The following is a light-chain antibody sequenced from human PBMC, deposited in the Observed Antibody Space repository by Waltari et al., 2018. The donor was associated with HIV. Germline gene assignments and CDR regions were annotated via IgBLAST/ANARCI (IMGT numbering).Light chain of an antibody. CDR3: QQYDSYPVT. V-gene: IGKV1-5*03. CDR2: KAS. J-gene: IGKJ2*01. Sequence: DIQMTQSPSILSASVGDRVTITCRASQNISRWLAWYQQKPGKAPKLLIYKASDLDGGVPSRFTGSGSETEFTLSISSLQPDDFATYHCQQYDSYPVTFGQGTKLDIK. CDR1: QNISRW.